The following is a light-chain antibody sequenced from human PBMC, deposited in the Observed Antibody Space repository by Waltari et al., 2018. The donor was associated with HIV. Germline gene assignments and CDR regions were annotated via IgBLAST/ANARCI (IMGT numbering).Light chain of an antibody. CDR2: KDN. CDR3: ATWDDILSGYL. J-gene: IGLJ1*01. CDR1: NPTIGSNF. Sequence: QSVPTQPPSASGTPGQRVAISCSGSNPTIGSNFLYWYQQLPGTAPKILIYKDNQRPSGVPERFSASKSGSSSSLAISGLRSEDEAEYYCATWDDILSGYLFGTGTKVTVL. V-gene: IGLV1-47*01.